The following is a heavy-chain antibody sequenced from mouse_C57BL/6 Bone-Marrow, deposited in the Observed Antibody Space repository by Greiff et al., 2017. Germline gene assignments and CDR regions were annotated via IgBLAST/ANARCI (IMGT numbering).Heavy chain of an antibody. CDR3: ARVLAMDY. CDR1: GYAFSSSW. CDR2: IYPGDGDT. Sequence: QVQLQQSGPELVKPGASVKISCKASGYAFSSSWMNWVKQRPGKGLEWIGRIYPGDGDTNYNGKFKGKATLTADKSSSTAYMQLSSLTSEDSAVYFCARVLAMDYWGQGTSVTVSS. V-gene: IGHV1-82*01. J-gene: IGHJ4*01.